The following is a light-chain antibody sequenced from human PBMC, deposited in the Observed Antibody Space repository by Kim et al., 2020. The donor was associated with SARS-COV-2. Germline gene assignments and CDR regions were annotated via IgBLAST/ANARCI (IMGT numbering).Light chain of an antibody. CDR2: QDS. J-gene: IGLJ2*01. CDR1: KLGDKY. CDR3: QEWDSSSVV. V-gene: IGLV3-1*01. Sequence: VSPGQTASITGSGDKLGDKYACWYQQKPGQSPVQVIYQDSKRPSGIRERFSGSNSGNSATLTVSGTQAMDGADDYCQEWDSSSVVFGGGTKVTVL.